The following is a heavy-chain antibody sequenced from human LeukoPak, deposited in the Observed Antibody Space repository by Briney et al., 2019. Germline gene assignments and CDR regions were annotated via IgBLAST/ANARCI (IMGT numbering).Heavy chain of an antibody. D-gene: IGHD5-24*01. Sequence: GPTLVNSTQTLTLTCTFSGFSLSTSGMRVSWIRQPPGKALEWLARIDWDDDKFYSTSLKTRLTISKDTSKNQVVLTMTNMDPVDTATYYCARTARDGYTVDYWGQGTLVTVSS. CDR2: IDWDDDK. J-gene: IGHJ4*02. CDR1: GFSLSTSGMR. V-gene: IGHV2-70*04. CDR3: ARTARDGYTVDY.